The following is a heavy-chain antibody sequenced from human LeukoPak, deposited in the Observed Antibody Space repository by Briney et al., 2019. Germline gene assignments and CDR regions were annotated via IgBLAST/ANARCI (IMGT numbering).Heavy chain of an antibody. CDR1: GFTFSSYW. V-gene: IGHV3-48*04. D-gene: IGHD2-8*01. J-gene: IGHJ5*02. CDR3: ARAVSPGWFDP. CDR2: ISSSGSTI. Sequence: PGGSLRLSCAASGFTFSSYWMHWVRQAPGKGLEWVSYISSSGSTIYYADSVKGQFTISRDNAKNSLYLQMNNLRAEDTAVYYCARAVSPGWFDPWGQGTLVTVSS.